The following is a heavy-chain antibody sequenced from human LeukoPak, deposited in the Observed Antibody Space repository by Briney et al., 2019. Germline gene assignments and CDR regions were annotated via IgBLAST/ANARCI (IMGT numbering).Heavy chain of an antibody. V-gene: IGHV4-34*01. CDR3: ASTRKRHCSSTSCYTPNYYGMDV. Sequence: SETLSLTCAVYGGSFSGYYWSLIRQPPGKGLEWIGEINHSGSTNYNPSLKSRVTISVDTSKNQFSLKLSSVTAADTAVYYCASTRKRHCSSTSCYTPNYYGMDVWGQGTTVTVSS. J-gene: IGHJ6*02. CDR2: INHSGST. D-gene: IGHD2-2*02. CDR1: GGSFSGYY.